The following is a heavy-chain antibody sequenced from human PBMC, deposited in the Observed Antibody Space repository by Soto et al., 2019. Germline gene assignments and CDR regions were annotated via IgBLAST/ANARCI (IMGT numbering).Heavy chain of an antibody. V-gene: IGHV4-59*08. Sequence: QVPLQESGPGLVKPSETLSLSCTVSGGSISNYYWSWFRQTPGKGLEWIGYVHDSWGSNYNPSLKCRVAIALDTLKSQFPLTLASVTATDPAVYYCARQGFGALHGLVAVWGKGTTVTVSS. D-gene: IGHD3-10*01. CDR2: VHDSWGS. CDR3: ARQGFGALHGLVAV. J-gene: IGHJ6*04. CDR1: GGSISNYY.